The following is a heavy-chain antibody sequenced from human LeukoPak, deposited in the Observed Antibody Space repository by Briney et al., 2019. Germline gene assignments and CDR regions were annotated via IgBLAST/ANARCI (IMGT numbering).Heavy chain of an antibody. D-gene: IGHD3-3*01. CDR1: GGSISSYY. Sequence: PSETLSLTCTVSGGSISSYYWSWIRQPPGKGLEWIGYIYYSGSTNYNPFLKSRVTISVDTSKNQFSLKLSSVTAADTAVYYCARVAYYDFWSGYYSEWNWFDPWGQGTLVTVSS. J-gene: IGHJ5*02. V-gene: IGHV4-59*01. CDR2: IYYSGST. CDR3: ARVAYYDFWSGYYSEWNWFDP.